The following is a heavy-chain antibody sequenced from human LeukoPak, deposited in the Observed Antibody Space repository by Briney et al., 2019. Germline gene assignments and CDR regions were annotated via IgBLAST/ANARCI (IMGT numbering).Heavy chain of an antibody. CDR2: IIPSGGSP. V-gene: IGHV1-46*01. J-gene: IGHJ4*02. Sequence: ASVKVSCKASGYTFTGYYMHWVRRAPGQGHEWMGIIIPSGGSPKYAQKFQGRVTMTRDTSTSTVYMELSSLRSEDTAVYYCAKLDYDGSGYYWGQGTLVTVSS. D-gene: IGHD3-22*01. CDR1: GYTFTGYY. CDR3: AKLDYDGSGYY.